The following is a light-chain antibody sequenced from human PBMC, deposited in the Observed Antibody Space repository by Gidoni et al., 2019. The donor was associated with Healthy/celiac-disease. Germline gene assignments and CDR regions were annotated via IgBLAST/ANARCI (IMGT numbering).Light chain of an antibody. CDR2: GNS. J-gene: IGLJ2*01. CDR1: SSNIGAGYD. V-gene: IGLV1-40*01. CDR3: QSYDSSLSAL. Sequence: QSVLTQPPSVSGAPGQRVTISCTGSSSNIGAGYDLTWYQQLPGTAPKLLIYGNSNRPSGVPDRFSGSKSGTSASLAITGLQAEDEADYYCQSYDSSLSALFGGGTKLTVL.